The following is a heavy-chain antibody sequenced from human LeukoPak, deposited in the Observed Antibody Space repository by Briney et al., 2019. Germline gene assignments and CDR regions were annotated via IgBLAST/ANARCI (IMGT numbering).Heavy chain of an antibody. V-gene: IGHV3-48*01. CDR2: IDTTSRTM. J-gene: IGHJ4*02. Sequence: GGSLRLSCSPSGFTLSSYSMNWVRQAPGKGLEWVAFIDTTSRTMYYAGSVKGRFSISRDNAKNSLFLQINSLRAEDTAVYYCARLRFGKIGSYYFEYWGQGTLVIVSS. CDR3: ARLRFGKIGSYYFEY. CDR1: GFTLSSYS. D-gene: IGHD3-10*01.